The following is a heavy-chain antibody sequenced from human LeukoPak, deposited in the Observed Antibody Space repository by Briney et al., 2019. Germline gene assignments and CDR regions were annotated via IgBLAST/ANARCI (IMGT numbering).Heavy chain of an antibody. CDR3: ARAPYPYGSGSYHYFDY. V-gene: IGHV3-30*04. CDR1: GFTFSSYA. J-gene: IGHJ4*02. Sequence: GGSLRLSCAASGFTFSSYAMHWVRQAPGKGLEWVAVISYDGSNKYYADSVKGRFTISRDNSKNTLYLQMNSLRAEDTAVYYCARAPYPYGSGSYHYFDYWGQGTLVTVSS. CDR2: ISYDGSNK. D-gene: IGHD3-10*01.